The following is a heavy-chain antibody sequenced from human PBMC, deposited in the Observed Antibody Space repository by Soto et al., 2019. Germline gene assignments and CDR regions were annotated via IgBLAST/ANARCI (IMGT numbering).Heavy chain of an antibody. D-gene: IGHD2-2*01. CDR2: IYNSGRT. V-gene: IGHV4-39*01. CDR3: ARHPVYATGWQIDY. J-gene: IGHJ4*02. Sequence: SETLSLTCTVSGGSISSNIYHWCWIRQPPGKGLEWIGRIYNSGRTYYNASLKSRVSISIDTSKNQFSLKLTSVTAADTAVYYCARHPVYATGWQIDYWGQGALVTVSS. CDR1: GGSISSNIYH.